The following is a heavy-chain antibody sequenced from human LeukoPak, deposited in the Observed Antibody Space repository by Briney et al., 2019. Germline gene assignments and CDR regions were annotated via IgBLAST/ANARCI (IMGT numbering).Heavy chain of an antibody. V-gene: IGHV3-23*01. CDR1: GFTFSAYA. J-gene: IGHJ4*02. CDR3: ARPGYSGYGVDY. Sequence: GGSLRLSCAVSGFTFSAYAMSWVRQAPGKGLEWVSAMSGSGGMTYYADSVKGRFSISRDNSKNTLHLQMNSLRAEDTAVYYCARPGYSGYGVDYWGQGTLVTVSS. CDR2: MSGSGGMT. D-gene: IGHD5-12*01.